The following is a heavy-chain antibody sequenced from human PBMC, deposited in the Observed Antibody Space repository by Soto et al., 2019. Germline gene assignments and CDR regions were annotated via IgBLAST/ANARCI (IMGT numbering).Heavy chain of an antibody. CDR1: GGSFSGYY. CDR2: INHSGST. CDR3: ARGGAHVLTGYYTHYYYHMDV. J-gene: IGHJ6*03. Sequence: SETLSLTCAVYGGSFSGYYWSWIRQPPGKGLEWIGEINHSGSTNYNPSLKSRVTISVDTSKNQFSLKLSSVTAADTAVYYCARGGAHVLTGYYTHYYYHMDVWGKGTTVTVSS. V-gene: IGHV4-34*01. D-gene: IGHD3-9*01.